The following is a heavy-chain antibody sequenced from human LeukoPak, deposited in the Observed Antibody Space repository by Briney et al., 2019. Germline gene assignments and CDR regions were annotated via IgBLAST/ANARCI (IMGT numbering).Heavy chain of an antibody. CDR2: IYTSGST. J-gene: IGHJ5*02. CDR3: ARMKDFWSGLRYWFDP. V-gene: IGHV4-4*09. Sequence: WETLSLTCTVSGGSISSYYWNWIRQPPGKGLEWIGYIYTSGSTNYNPSLKSRVTISVDTSKNQFSLKLSSVTAADTAVYYCARMKDFWSGLRYWFDPWGQGTLVTVSS. CDR1: GGSISSYY. D-gene: IGHD3-3*01.